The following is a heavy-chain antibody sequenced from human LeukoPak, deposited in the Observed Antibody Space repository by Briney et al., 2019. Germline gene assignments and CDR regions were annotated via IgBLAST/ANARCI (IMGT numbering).Heavy chain of an antibody. J-gene: IGHJ4*02. V-gene: IGHV3-53*05. CDR1: GFTVSSNY. CDR3: ARDRSRGYSYGSFDY. Sequence: GGSLRLSCAASGFTVSSNYMSWVRQAPGKGLEWVSVIYNVGNTYYADSVKGRFTISRDISKNTVYLQMNSLRAEDTAVYYCARDRSRGYSYGSFDYWGQGTLVTVSS. CDR2: IYNVGNT. D-gene: IGHD5-18*01.